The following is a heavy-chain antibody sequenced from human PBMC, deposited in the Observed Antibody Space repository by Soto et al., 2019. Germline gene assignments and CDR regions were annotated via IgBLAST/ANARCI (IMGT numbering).Heavy chain of an antibody. Sequence: QVQLVQSGAEVKKPGASVKVSCKASGYTFTSYDINWVRQATGQGLEWMGWRNPNSGDTGYAQKCQGRVTMTRNTSISTAYMELSSLRSEDTAVYYCARVKSHIVTGSPDNPFDYWGQGTLVTVSS. CDR3: ARVKSHIVTGSPDNPFDY. CDR2: RNPNSGDT. V-gene: IGHV1-8*01. CDR1: GYTFTSYD. D-gene: IGHD3-9*01. J-gene: IGHJ4*02.